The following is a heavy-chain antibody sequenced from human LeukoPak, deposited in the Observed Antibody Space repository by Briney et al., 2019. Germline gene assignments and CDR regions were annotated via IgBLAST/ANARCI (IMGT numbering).Heavy chain of an antibody. CDR2: IIPILGIA. Sequence: ASVKVSCKASGGTFSSYAISWVRQAPGQGLEWMGRIIPILGIANYAQKFQGRVTITADKSTSTAYMELSSLRSEDTAVYYCASPLPPYSSSWYYYGMDVWGQGTTVTVSS. V-gene: IGHV1-69*04. J-gene: IGHJ6*02. D-gene: IGHD6-13*01. CDR1: GGTFSSYA. CDR3: ASPLPPYSSSWYYYGMDV.